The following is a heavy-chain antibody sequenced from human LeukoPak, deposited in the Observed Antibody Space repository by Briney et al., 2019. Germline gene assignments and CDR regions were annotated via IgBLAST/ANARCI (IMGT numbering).Heavy chain of an antibody. CDR1: GGSISSYY. J-gene: IGHJ4*02. V-gene: IGHV4-59*01. D-gene: IGHD1-26*01. Sequence: PSETLSLTCTVPGGSISSYYWSWIRQPPGKGLEWIGYIYYSGSTNYNPSLKSRVTISVDTSKNQFSLKLSSVTAADTAVYYCARGRLIVGAINFDYWGQGTLVTVSS. CDR2: IYYSGST. CDR3: ARGRLIVGAINFDY.